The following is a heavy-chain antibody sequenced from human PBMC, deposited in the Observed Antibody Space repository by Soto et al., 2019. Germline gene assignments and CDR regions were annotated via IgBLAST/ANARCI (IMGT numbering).Heavy chain of an antibody. V-gene: IGHV4-34*01. J-gene: IGHJ4*02. CDR3: ARSRRYFDWFDY. CDR1: GGSSSGYY. CDR2: INHSGST. D-gene: IGHD3-9*01. Sequence: PSETLSLTCAVYGGSSSGYYWSWIRQPPGKGLEWIGEINHSGSTNYNPSLKSRVTISVDTSKNQFSLKLSSVTAADTAVYYCARSRRYFDWFDYWGQGTLVTVSS.